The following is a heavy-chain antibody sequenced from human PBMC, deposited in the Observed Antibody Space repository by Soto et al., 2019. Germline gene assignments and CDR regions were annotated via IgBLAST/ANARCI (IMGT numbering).Heavy chain of an antibody. Sequence: SETLSLTCAVYGGSFSGYYWSWIRQPPGKGLEWIGEINHSGSTNYNPSLKSRVTISVDTSKNQFSLKLSSVTAADTAVYYCARALPPRYSSSWYNWFDPWGQGTLVTVSS. D-gene: IGHD6-13*01. CDR2: INHSGST. V-gene: IGHV4-34*01. CDR1: GGSFSGYY. J-gene: IGHJ5*02. CDR3: ARALPPRYSSSWYNWFDP.